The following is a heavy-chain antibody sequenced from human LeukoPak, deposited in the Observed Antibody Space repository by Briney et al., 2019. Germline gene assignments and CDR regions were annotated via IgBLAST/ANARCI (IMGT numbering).Heavy chain of an antibody. CDR3: ARVMIAVAGISDY. J-gene: IGHJ4*02. D-gene: IGHD6-19*01. CDR2: INHSGST. V-gene: IGHV4-34*01. CDR1: GGSFSGHY. Sequence: SETLSLTCAVYGGSFSGHYWSWIRQPPGKGLEWIGEINHSGSTNYNPSLKSRVTISVDTSKNQFSLQLSSVTAADTAVYYCARVMIAVAGISDYWGQGTLVTVSS.